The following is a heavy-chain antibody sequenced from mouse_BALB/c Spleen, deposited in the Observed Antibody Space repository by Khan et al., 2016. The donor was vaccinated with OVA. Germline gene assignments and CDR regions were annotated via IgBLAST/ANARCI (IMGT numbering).Heavy chain of an antibody. CDR3: ANHGSSSAWLTY. J-gene: IGHJ3*01. Sequence: QVQLPQSGAELAKPGASVKMSCKASGYTFTSYWMHWVKQRPGQGLEWIGYINPSTGYTEYNQRFKDKATLTADKSSSTAYMPLSSLTSEESAVYYCANHGSSSAWLTYWGQGTLVTVSA. CDR1: GYTFTSYW. CDR2: INPSTGYT. D-gene: IGHD1-1*01. V-gene: IGHV1-7*01.